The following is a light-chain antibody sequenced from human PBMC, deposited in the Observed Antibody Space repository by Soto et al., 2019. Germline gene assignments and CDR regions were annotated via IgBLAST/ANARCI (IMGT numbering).Light chain of an antibody. V-gene: IGKV1-39*01. Sequence: DIQMTQSPSSLSASVGDRVPITCRASKSISSYLNWYQQKPGKAPKLLIYAASSLQSGVPSRFNGSGSGKDFTLTISSLQAEDGETYYCQRSYSTLWTFGQGTKVEIK. CDR1: KSISSY. CDR2: AAS. CDR3: QRSYSTLWT. J-gene: IGKJ1*01.